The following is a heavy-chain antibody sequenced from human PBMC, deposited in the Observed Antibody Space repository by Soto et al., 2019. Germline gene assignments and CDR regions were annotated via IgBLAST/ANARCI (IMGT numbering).Heavy chain of an antibody. CDR2: ISNDGTDT. Sequence: GGSLRLSCAASGFAFSRYGIHWVRQAPGKGLEWVAVISNDGTDTYYADSVKGRLTISRDNSKNTLYLQMNSLRAEDTAVYYCATSIAVAGCFDYWGQGTLVTVSS. J-gene: IGHJ4*02. V-gene: IGHV3-30*03. CDR3: ATSIAVAGCFDY. CDR1: GFAFSRYG. D-gene: IGHD6-19*01.